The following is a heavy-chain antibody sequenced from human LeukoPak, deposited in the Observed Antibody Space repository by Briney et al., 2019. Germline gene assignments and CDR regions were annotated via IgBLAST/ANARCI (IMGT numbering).Heavy chain of an antibody. Sequence: SETLSLTCAVYGGSFSGYYWTWIRQSPGKGLEWIGEINHSGSTNYNPSLKSRVTISVDTSKTQFSLKLSSVTAADTAVYYCAREGYCSGTICYNFHYWGQGTLVTVSS. CDR1: GGSFSGYY. CDR2: INHSGST. CDR3: AREGYCSGTICYNFHY. V-gene: IGHV4-34*01. D-gene: IGHD2-2*02. J-gene: IGHJ4*02.